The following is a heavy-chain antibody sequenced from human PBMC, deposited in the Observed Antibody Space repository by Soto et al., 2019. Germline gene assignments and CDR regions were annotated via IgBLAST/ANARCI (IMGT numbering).Heavy chain of an antibody. D-gene: IGHD3-22*01. CDR3: AKSYYDSSGYDYFDY. J-gene: IGHJ4*02. V-gene: IGHV3-30*18. CDR1: GFTLTTYL. CDR2: ISYDGSNK. Sequence: VQLVQSGGGLVQPGGSLRLSCAASGFTLTTYLMKWVRQAPGKGLEWVAVISYDGSNKYYADSVKGRFTISRDNSKNTLYLQMNSLRAEDTAVYYCAKSYYDSSGYDYFDYWGQGTLVTVSS.